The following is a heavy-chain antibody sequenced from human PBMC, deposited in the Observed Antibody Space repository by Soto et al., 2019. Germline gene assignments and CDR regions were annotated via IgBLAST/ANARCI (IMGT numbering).Heavy chain of an antibody. J-gene: IGHJ4*02. CDR3: AKDRRAVAAYFDY. V-gene: IGHV3-23*01. CDR1: GFTFSSYA. CDR2: ISGSGGEK. Sequence: HPGGSLRLSCAASGFTFSSYAMSWVRQAPGKGLEWVSAISGSGGEKYYVDAVKGRFTVSRDNAKNSLYLQMNSLRAEDTALYYCAKDRRAVAAYFDYWGQGTLVTVSS. D-gene: IGHD6-19*01.